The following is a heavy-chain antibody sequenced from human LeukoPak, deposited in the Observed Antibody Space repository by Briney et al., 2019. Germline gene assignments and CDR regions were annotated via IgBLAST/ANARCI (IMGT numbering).Heavy chain of an antibody. D-gene: IGHD1-14*01. V-gene: IGHV3-23*01. J-gene: IGHJ4*02. Sequence: PGGSLRLSCEVSEFPFSIYAMAWVRQAPGQGLEWVSAIDASGRDTYYTDSVKGRFTISRDNSKNTVYLQMNSLRVEDTAVYYCADYRKPQGLDYWGQGTLVTVSS. CDR2: IDASGRDT. CDR3: ADYRKPQGLDY. CDR1: EFPFSIYA.